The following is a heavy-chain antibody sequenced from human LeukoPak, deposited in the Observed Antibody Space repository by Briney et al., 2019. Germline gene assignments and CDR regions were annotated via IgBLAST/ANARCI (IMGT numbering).Heavy chain of an antibody. CDR2: IYPGDSDT. CDR1: GYSFTTYW. J-gene: IGHJ3*02. Sequence: GESLKISCKGSGYSFTTYWIGWVRQMPGKGLEWMGIIYPGDSDTRYSPSFQGQVTMSADKSISTAYLQWSSLKASDTAMYYCARLNPTLQLWPENDAFDIWGQGTMVTVSS. CDR3: ARLNPTLQLWPENDAFDI. V-gene: IGHV5-51*01. D-gene: IGHD5-18*01.